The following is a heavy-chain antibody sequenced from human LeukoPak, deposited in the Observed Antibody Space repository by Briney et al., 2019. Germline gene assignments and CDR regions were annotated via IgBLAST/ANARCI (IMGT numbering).Heavy chain of an antibody. V-gene: IGHV3-20*01. Sequence: GGSLRLSCAASGFTLDDYGMSWVRQAPGKGLEWVSGINWNGGSTGYADSVKGRFTISRDNAKNSLYLQMNSLRAEDTALYHCARGGYDNFDYWGQGTLVTVSS. CDR2: INWNGGST. J-gene: IGHJ4*02. D-gene: IGHD5-12*01. CDR1: GFTLDDYG. CDR3: ARGGYDNFDY.